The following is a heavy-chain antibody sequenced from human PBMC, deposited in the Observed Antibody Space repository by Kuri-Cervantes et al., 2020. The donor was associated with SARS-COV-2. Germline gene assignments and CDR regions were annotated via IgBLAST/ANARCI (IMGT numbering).Heavy chain of an antibody. D-gene: IGHD4-23*01. J-gene: IGHJ4*02. V-gene: IGHV2-26*01. Sequence: SGPTLVKPTETLTLTGTVPGFSLRNARMGGSWIRQPPGKALEWLAHIFSNDAKSYSTTLKSKLTISKDTSKNQVVLTMTNMDPVDTATYFCAWIPPCYGGSYYIDYWGQGTLVTVSS. CDR2: IFSNDAK. CDR3: AWIPPCYGGSYYIDY. CDR1: GFSLRNARMG.